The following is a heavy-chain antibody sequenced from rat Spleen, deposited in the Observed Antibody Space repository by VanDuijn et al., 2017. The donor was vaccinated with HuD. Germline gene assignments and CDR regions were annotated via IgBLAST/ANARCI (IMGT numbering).Heavy chain of an antibody. J-gene: IGHJ3*01. V-gene: IGHV5-31*01. CDR2: ITNTGGSI. CDR3: ARPLYSSYIDWFAY. CDR1: GFTFNNYW. D-gene: IGHD1-2*01. Sequence: EVQLVESGGGLVQPGRSLKLSCVASGFTFNNYWMTWIRQAPGKGLEWVASITNTGGSIYYPDSVRGRFTISRDPAQNTLYLQMNSLRSEDTATYYCARPLYSSYIDWFAYWGQGTLVTVSS.